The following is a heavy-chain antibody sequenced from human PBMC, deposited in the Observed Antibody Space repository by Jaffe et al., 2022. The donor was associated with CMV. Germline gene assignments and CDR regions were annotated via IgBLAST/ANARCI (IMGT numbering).Heavy chain of an antibody. D-gene: IGHD1-26*01. CDR1: GFTFSSYA. CDR3: AHRGGGGSYWGAFDY. V-gene: IGHV3-23*01. Sequence: EVQLLESGGGLVQPGGSLRLSCAASGFTFSSYAMSWVRQAPGKGLEWVSGISGSGDSTYYADSVKGRFTISRDNSKNTLYLQMNSLRAEDTAVYYCAHRGGGGSYWGAFDYWGQGTLVPVSS. J-gene: IGHJ4*02. CDR2: ISGSGDST.